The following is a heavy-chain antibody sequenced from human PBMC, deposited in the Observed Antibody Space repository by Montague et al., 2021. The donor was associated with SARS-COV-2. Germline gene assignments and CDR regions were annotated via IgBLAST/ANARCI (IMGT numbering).Heavy chain of an antibody. CDR2: ISSSSSYK. D-gene: IGHD3-9*01. CDR3: ARDQPHYDSLTGYYKDYYYMDV. J-gene: IGHJ6*02. Sequence: SLRVSCAASGFTFSDYYMRWIRQAPGKGLEWVSYISSSSSYKNYADSVKGRFTISRDNAKNSLYLQMNSLRAEDTAVYYCARDQPHYDSLTGYYKDYYYMDVWGQGTTVTVSS. V-gene: IGHV3-11*06. CDR1: GFTFSDYY.